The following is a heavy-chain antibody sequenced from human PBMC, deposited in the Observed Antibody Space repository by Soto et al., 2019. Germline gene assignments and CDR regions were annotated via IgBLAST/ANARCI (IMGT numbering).Heavy chain of an antibody. D-gene: IGHD1-26*01. J-gene: IGHJ4*02. CDR3: AHAYGGRSLY. CDR2: IYWDDSK. V-gene: IGHV2-5*02. CDR1: GFSLTTDRVG. Sequence: QITLKESGHTLVKPTQTLTLTCTFSGFSLTTDRVGVGWIRQPPGEALEWLAVIYWDDSKTYRPSLESRLTITKDTSKNQVALTRTTMDSLDTATYYCAHAYGGRSLYWGQGTLVTVSS.